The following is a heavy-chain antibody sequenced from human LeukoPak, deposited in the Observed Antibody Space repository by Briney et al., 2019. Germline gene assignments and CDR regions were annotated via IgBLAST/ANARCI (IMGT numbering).Heavy chain of an antibody. Sequence: SETLSLTCTVSGGSISSSSYYWGWIRQPPGKGLEWIGSIYYSGSTYYNPSLKSRVVISVDTSKNQFSLKLSSVTAADTAVYYCARQTRRYDSSGYRYFDYWGQGTLVTVSS. D-gene: IGHD3-22*01. CDR1: GGSISSSSYY. J-gene: IGHJ4*02. CDR3: ARQTRRYDSSGYRYFDY. V-gene: IGHV4-39*01. CDR2: IYYSGST.